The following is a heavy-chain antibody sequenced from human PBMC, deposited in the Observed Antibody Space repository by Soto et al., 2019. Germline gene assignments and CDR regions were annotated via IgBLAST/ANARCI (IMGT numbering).Heavy chain of an antibody. J-gene: IGHJ3*02. Sequence: EVQLVESGGGLVQPGGSLRLSCAASGFTFSSYWMHWVRQAPGKGLVWVSRINSDGSSTSYADSVKGRFTISRDNAKKTLYLQMNSQRAEDTAVNYCASQEVYYYDSSGYAFDIWGQGTMVTVSS. CDR1: GFTFSSYW. D-gene: IGHD3-22*01. V-gene: IGHV3-74*01. CDR2: INSDGSST. CDR3: ASQEVYYYDSSGYAFDI.